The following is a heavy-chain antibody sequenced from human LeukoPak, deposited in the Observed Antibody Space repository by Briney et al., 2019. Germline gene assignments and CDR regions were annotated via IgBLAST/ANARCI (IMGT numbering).Heavy chain of an antibody. D-gene: IGHD6-19*01. J-gene: IGHJ4*02. Sequence: ASVKVSCKASGYTFTGYYMHWVRQAPGQGLEWMGWINPNSGGTNYAQKFQGRVTMTRDTSISTAYMELSRLRSDDTAVYYCARVRIAVAGKYYFVYWGQGTLVTVSS. CDR1: GYTFTGYY. CDR2: INPNSGGT. CDR3: ARVRIAVAGKYYFVY. V-gene: IGHV1-2*02.